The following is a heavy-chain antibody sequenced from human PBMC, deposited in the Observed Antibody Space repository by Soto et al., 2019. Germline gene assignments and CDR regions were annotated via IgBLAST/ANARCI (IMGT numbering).Heavy chain of an antibody. CDR1: GFTFSRYW. J-gene: IGHJ6*02. CDR2: IKQDESEK. D-gene: IGHD2-2*01. CDR3: ARDGVVPAAPYGMDV. Sequence: EVQLVESGGGLVQPGGSLRLSCAASGFTFSRYWMSWVRQAPGKGLEWVTNIKQDESEKYYVDSVKGRFTISRDNAKNSLYLQMNSLRAEDTAVYYCARDGVVPAAPYGMDVWGQGTTVTVSS. V-gene: IGHV3-7*05.